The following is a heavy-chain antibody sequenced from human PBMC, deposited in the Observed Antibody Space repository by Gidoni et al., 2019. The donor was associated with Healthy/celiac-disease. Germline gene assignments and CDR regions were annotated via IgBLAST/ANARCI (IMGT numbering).Heavy chain of an antibody. CDR3: ARAITAYCGGDCYPGWFDL. J-gene: IGHJ2*01. V-gene: IGHV4-59*01. CDR2: IYYSGST. Sequence: QVQLQESGPGLVKPSETLSLTCTVSGGSISSYYWGWIRQPPGKGLEWIGYIYYSGSTNYNPSLKSRVTISVDTSKNQFSLKLSSVTAADTAVYYCARAITAYCGGDCYPGWFDLWGRGTLVTVSS. CDR1: GGSISSYY. D-gene: IGHD2-21*02.